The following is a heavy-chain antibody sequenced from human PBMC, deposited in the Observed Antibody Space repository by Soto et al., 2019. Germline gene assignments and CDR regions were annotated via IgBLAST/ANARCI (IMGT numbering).Heavy chain of an antibody. CDR1: GFVVTDYY. CDR2: FLIGGDT. V-gene: IGHV3-53*01. CDR3: AREPLWSGPLPLDAFDL. Sequence: GGSLRLSCAASGFVVTDYYMSWVRQAPGKGLEWVAVFLIGGDTHYGESVKGRFTISRDNSKNTLYLQMNSLRAEVTAVYYCAREPLWSGPLPLDAFDLWGQGTMVTVSS. D-gene: IGHD3-3*01. J-gene: IGHJ3*01.